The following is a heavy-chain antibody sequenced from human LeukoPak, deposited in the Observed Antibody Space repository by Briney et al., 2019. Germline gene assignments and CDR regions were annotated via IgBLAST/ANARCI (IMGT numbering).Heavy chain of an antibody. D-gene: IGHD3-16*01. Sequence: PGGSLRLSCAASGFTFSSYEMNWVRQAPAKGLEWVSYISSSGRTIYYADSVKGRFTISRDNAKNSLYLQMNSLRAEDTAVYYCARGDIRRFDYWGQGTLVTVSS. CDR1: GFTFSSYE. J-gene: IGHJ4*02. V-gene: IGHV3-48*03. CDR3: ARGDIRRFDY. CDR2: ISSSGRTI.